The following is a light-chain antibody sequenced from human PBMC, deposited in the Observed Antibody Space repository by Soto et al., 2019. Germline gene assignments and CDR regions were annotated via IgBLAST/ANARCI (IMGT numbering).Light chain of an antibody. Sequence: QSVLTQPPSASGTPGQRVTISCSGSSSNIGSNTVNWYQQLPGTAPKLLVYSNDQRPSGVPDRFSGSKSGTSASLATSGLQSEDEAHYYCAAWDDSLNGYVFGTGTKGTVL. J-gene: IGLJ1*01. CDR2: SND. CDR1: SSNIGSNT. CDR3: AAWDDSLNGYV. V-gene: IGLV1-44*01.